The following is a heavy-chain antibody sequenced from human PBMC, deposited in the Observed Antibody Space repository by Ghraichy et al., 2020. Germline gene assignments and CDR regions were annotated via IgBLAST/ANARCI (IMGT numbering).Heavy chain of an antibody. J-gene: IGHJ2*01. Sequence: GGSLRLSCAASGLTFNNYGLSWVRQAPGKGPEWVSAIDSRGTYTYYADSVKGQFTISRDNSKSTLYLQINSLRAEDTAVYYCTKHYHFGSQGRYFVLWGRGTLVTVSS. CDR2: IDSRGTYT. CDR3: TKHYHFGSQGRYFVL. V-gene: IGHV3-23*05. D-gene: IGHD3-3*02. CDR1: GLTFNNYG.